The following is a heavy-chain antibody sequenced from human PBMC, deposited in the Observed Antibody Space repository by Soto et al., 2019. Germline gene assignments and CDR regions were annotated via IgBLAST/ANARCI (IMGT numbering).Heavy chain of an antibody. CDR2: INPSGGPS. CDR3: ARLSIGPPKSFYV. J-gene: IGHJ3*01. V-gene: IGHV1-46*03. Sequence: ASVKVSCKASGYTFTSYYIHWVRQAPGQGLEWMGIINPSGGPSTYAQKFQDRVTMTRDTSTSTIYLEVSSLRSDDTAVYYCARLSIGPPKSFYVWGQGTMVTVSS. CDR1: GYTFTSYY. D-gene: IGHD2-2*01.